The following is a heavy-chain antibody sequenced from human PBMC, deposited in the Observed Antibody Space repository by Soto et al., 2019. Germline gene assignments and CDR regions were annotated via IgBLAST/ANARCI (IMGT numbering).Heavy chain of an antibody. J-gene: IGHJ4*02. Sequence: GASVKVSCKASGGTFSNYVVNWVRQAPGQGLEWMGRIIPISGAANYARKFQGRVTITADKSTSTSYMELSSLRSEDTAVYYCARDMTRTVVPYFDFWGQGTLVTVSS. CDR3: ARDMTRTVVPYFDF. V-gene: IGHV1-69*06. CDR2: IIPISGAA. D-gene: IGHD1-7*01. CDR1: GGTFSNYV.